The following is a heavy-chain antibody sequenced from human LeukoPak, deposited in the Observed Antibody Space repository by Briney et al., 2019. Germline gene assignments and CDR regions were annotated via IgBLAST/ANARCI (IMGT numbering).Heavy chain of an antibody. J-gene: IGHJ3*02. Sequence: ASVKVSCKASGYTFTGYYMHWVRQAPGQGLEWMGWINPNSGGTNYAQKFQGWVTMTRDTSISTAYMELSRLRSDDTAVYYCARADYGDYVGAFDIWGQGTMVTVSS. CDR3: ARADYGDYVGAFDI. D-gene: IGHD4-17*01. CDR1: GYTFTGYY. CDR2: INPNSGGT. V-gene: IGHV1-2*04.